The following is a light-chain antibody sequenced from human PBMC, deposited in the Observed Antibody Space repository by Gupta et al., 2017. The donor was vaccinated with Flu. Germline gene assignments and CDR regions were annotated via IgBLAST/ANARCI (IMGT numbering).Light chain of an antibody. J-gene: IGKJ1*01. CDR1: QSVNRHY. Sequence: EILLTQSPGTLSLSPGESATLSCRASQSVNRHYLVWYQQKVAQAPRLLIYGASNRATGIPDRFSGRGSGTNFTLTISRLEPEDFAVYYCQQYVSPPRTFGQGTKVEIK. CDR3: QQYVSPPRT. CDR2: GAS. V-gene: IGKV3-20*01.